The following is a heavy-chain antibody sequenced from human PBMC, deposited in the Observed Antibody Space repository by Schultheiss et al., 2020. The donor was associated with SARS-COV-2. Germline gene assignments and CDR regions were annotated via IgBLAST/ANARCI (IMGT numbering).Heavy chain of an antibody. J-gene: IGHJ6*02. CDR2: ISSSSSYI. Sequence: GGSLRLSCAASGFTFSSYSMNWVRQAPGKGLEWVSSISSSSSYIYYADSVKGRFTISRDNAKNSLYLQMNSLRAEDTAVYYCARVRDFWSGSYGMDVWGQGTTVTVSS. V-gene: IGHV3-21*01. D-gene: IGHD3-3*01. CDR1: GFTFSSYS. CDR3: ARVRDFWSGSYGMDV.